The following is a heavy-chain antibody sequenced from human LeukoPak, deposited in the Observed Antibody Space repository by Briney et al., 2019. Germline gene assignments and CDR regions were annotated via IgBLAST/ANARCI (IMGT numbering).Heavy chain of an antibody. CDR3: ARDSGWLGSYYYVMDV. CDR1: GGSFSGYY. CDR2: INHSGST. Sequence: SETLSLTCAVYGGSFSGYYWSWIRQPPGKGLEWIGEINHSGSTNYNPSLKSRVTISVDTSKNQFSLKLSSVTAADTAVYYCARDSGWLGSYYYVMDVWGQGTTVTVSS. J-gene: IGHJ6*02. V-gene: IGHV4-34*01. D-gene: IGHD6-19*01.